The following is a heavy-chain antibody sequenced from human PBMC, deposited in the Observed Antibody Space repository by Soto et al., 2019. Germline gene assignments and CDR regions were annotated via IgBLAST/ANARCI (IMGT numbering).Heavy chain of an antibody. CDR2: IHHSGST. D-gene: IGHD6-19*01. V-gene: IGHV4-4*02. CDR3: ARHFGRIAVAGGNDY. J-gene: IGHJ4*02. CDR1: GGSITSTNW. Sequence: PSETLSLTCDVSGGSITSTNWWTWVRQPPGKGLEWIGEIHHSGSTNYNPSLKSRVIISVDKSKNQFSLKLSSVTAADTAVYYCARHFGRIAVAGGNDYWGQGTLVTVS.